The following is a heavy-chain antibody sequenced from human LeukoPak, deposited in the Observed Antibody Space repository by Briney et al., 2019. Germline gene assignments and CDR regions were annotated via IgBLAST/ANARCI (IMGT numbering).Heavy chain of an antibody. CDR2: IYYSGST. D-gene: IGHD1-26*01. Sequence: SQTLSLTCTVSGGSISSGDYYWSWIRKPPGKGLEWIGYIYYSGSTYYNPSLKSRVTISVDTSKNQFSLKLSSVTAADTAVYYCARVRGSYYRFDPWGQGTLVTVSS. CDR1: GGSISSGDYY. V-gene: IGHV4-30-4*08. CDR3: ARVRGSYYRFDP. J-gene: IGHJ5*02.